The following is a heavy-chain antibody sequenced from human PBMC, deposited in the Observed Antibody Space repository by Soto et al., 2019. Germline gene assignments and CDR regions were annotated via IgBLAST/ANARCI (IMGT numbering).Heavy chain of an antibody. CDR2: ISYDGSNK. D-gene: IGHD2-2*01. J-gene: IGHJ6*02. CDR1: GFTFSSYA. V-gene: IGHV3-30-3*01. Sequence: PGGSLRLSCAASGFTFSSYAMHWVRQAPGKGLEWVAVISYDGSNKYYADSVKGRLTISRDNSKNTLYLQMNSLRAEDTAVYYCARDAIVVVPAAIVPFDYYYGMDVWGQGTKVTVSS. CDR3: ARDAIVVVPAAIVPFDYYYGMDV.